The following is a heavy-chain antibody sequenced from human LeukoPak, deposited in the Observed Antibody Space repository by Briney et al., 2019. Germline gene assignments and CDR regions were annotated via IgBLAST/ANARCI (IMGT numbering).Heavy chain of an antibody. V-gene: IGHV3-66*01. J-gene: IGHJ5*01. CDR1: GLTVSSNY. CDR2: IYSGGST. Sequence: GGSLRLSCAASGLTVSSNYMSWVRQASGKGLEWVSVIYSGGSTYYADSVKGRFTISRDNTKNTLLLQMNSLSAEDTGISYCARDRGNSAYGAWFDSWGQGTLVTVSS. D-gene: IGHD5-12*01. CDR3: ARDRGNSAYGAWFDS.